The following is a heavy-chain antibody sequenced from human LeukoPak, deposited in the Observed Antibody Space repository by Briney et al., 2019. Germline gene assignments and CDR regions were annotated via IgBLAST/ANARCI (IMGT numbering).Heavy chain of an antibody. D-gene: IGHD3-22*01. CDR1: GGTFSSYA. J-gene: IGHJ4*02. CDR2: IIPIFGTA. V-gene: IGHV1-69*13. Sequence: ASVKVSCKASGGTFSSYAISWVRQAPGQGLEWMGGIIPIFGTANYAQKFQGRVTITADESTSTAYMELSSLRSEDTAVYYCARGRGWSPTQSSGYYYTLDYWGQGTLVTVSS. CDR3: ARGRGWSPTQSSGYYYTLDY.